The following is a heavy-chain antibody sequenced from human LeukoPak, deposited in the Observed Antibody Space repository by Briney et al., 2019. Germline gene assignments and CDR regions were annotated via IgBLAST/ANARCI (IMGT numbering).Heavy chain of an antibody. CDR3: ARPYSSGWDNWFGP. D-gene: IGHD6-19*01. V-gene: IGHV3-30*02. CDR2: IRYDGSNE. CDR1: GFTFSSYG. J-gene: IGHJ5*02. Sequence: GGSLRLSCAASGFTFSSYGMHWVRQAPGKGLEWVSFIRYDGSNEYYADSVRGRFTISRDNSKNALYLQMNSLRAEDTAVYYCARPYSSGWDNWFGPWGQGTLVTVSS.